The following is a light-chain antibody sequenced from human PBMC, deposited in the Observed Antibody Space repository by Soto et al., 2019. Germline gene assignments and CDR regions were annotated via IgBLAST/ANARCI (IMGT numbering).Light chain of an antibody. Sequence: EIVLTQSPGTVSLSPGERATLSCRASQSVSRSDLAWYQHKPGQSPRLLIYGTSSRATGIPDRFSGSGSGTGFTLTISRLEPEDSAVYYCQQYGNSPTFGGGTKVDNK. CDR2: GTS. J-gene: IGKJ4*01. V-gene: IGKV3-20*01. CDR3: QQYGNSPT. CDR1: QSVSRSD.